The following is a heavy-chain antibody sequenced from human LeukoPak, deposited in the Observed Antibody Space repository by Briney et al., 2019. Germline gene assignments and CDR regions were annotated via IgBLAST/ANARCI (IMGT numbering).Heavy chain of an antibody. V-gene: IGHV3-64*01. J-gene: IGHJ4*02. CDR3: ARDSSGYYSLDY. CDR1: GFTFSGYA. Sequence: PGGSLRLSCAASGFTFSGYAMHWVRQASGEGLEYVSAISSNGGSTYYANSVKGRFTISRDNSKNMLYLQMGSLRAEDMAVYYCARDSSGYYSLDYWGQGTLVTVSS. CDR2: ISSNGGST. D-gene: IGHD3-22*01.